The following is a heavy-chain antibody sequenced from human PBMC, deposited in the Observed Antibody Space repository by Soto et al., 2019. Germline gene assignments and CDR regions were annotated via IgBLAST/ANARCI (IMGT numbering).Heavy chain of an antibody. V-gene: IGHV3-48*02. CDR1: GFTFRSFS. CDR2: TSSGSSVI. D-gene: IGHD3-3*01. J-gene: IGHJ6*02. CDR3: ARGSDDSYYDASSGYHYYYYYGMDV. Sequence: GGSLRLSCAASGFTFRSFSTPPPPPPPPPPPEWVSFTSSGSSVIFYADSVKGRFTISRDNAKNSLYLQMNSLRDEDTAVYYCARGSDDSYYDASSGYHYYYYYGMDVWGQGTTVTVSS.